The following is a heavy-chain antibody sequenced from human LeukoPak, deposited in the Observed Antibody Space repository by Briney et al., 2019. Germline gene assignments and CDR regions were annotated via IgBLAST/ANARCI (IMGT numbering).Heavy chain of an antibody. Sequence: GGSLRLSCAASGFTLSSYEMNWFRQAPGKGLEWVSYISSSGSTIYYADSVKGRFTISRDNSKNTLYLQMNSLRAEDTAVYYCARVRATGFRYMDVWGKGTTVTVSS. CDR2: ISSSGSTI. CDR1: GFTLSSYE. D-gene: IGHD1-26*01. V-gene: IGHV3-48*03. J-gene: IGHJ6*03. CDR3: ARVRATGFRYMDV.